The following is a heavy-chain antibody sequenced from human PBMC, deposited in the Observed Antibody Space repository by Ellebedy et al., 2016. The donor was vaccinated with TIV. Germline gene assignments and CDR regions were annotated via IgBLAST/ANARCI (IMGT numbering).Heavy chain of an antibody. J-gene: IGHJ3*01. Sequence: ASVKVSXXASGYIFNSYPIHWVRQAPGQRPECMGWIDADNGDTKYSQKFQGRVTLTRDTSATTSYMELRNLTSEDTAVYYCAKGLHTFDVWGLGTLVTVSS. V-gene: IGHV1-3*01. CDR2: IDADNGDT. CDR3: AKGLHTFDV. D-gene: IGHD2-15*01. CDR1: GYIFNSYP.